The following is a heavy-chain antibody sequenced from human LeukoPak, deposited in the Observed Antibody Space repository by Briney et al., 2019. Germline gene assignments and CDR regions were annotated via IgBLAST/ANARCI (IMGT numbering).Heavy chain of an antibody. CDR2: INPNSGGT. D-gene: IGHD3-10*01. CDR1: GYTFTGYY. J-gene: IGHJ4*02. Sequence: ASVKVSCKASGYTFTGYYMHWVRQAPGQGLEWMRWINPNSGGTNYAQKFQGRVTMTRDTSISTAYMELSRLRSDDTAVYYCARDDDLYGSGNFDYWGQGTLVTVSS. V-gene: IGHV1-2*02. CDR3: ARDDDLYGSGNFDY.